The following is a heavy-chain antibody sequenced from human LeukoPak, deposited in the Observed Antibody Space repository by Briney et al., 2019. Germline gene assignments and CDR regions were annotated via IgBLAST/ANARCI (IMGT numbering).Heavy chain of an antibody. CDR1: GFTFSSYA. Sequence: PGRSLRLSCAASGFTFSSYAVHWVRQAPGKGLEWVAVISYDGSNKYYADSVKGRFTISRDNSKNTLYLQMNSLRAEDTAVYYCARDGEMATITRLFDYWGQGTLVTVSS. V-gene: IGHV3-30*01. CDR2: ISYDGSNK. CDR3: ARDGEMATITRLFDY. J-gene: IGHJ4*02. D-gene: IGHD5-24*01.